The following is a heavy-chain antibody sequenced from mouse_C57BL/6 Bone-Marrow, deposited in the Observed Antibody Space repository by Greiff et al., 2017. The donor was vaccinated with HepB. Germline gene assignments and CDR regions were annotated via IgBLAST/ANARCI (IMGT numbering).Heavy chain of an antibody. CDR1: GYSITSGYY. CDR3: ARVNGNPWDY. CDR2: ISYDGSN. V-gene: IGHV3-6*01. Sequence: EVQLVESGPGLVKPSQSLSLTCSVTGYSITSGYYWNWIRQFPGNKLEWMGYISYDGSNNYNPSLKNRISITRDTSKNQFFLKLNSVTTEDTATYYCARVNGNPWDYWGQGTSVTVSS. J-gene: IGHJ4*01. D-gene: IGHD2-1*01.